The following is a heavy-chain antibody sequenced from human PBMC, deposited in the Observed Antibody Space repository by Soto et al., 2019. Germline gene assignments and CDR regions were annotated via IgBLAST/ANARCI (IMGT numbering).Heavy chain of an antibody. Sequence: EVQLLESGGGLEQPGGSLRLSCAASGFTFSSYAMSWVRQAPGKGLEWVSVISGSGDSTYYADSVKGRFTISRDNSKDTLYLQMNSLGAEDTAVYYCAKGLLGGADRFFDNWGQGTLVTVSS. D-gene: IGHD1-26*01. CDR1: GFTFSSYA. J-gene: IGHJ4*02. CDR3: AKGLLGGADRFFDN. CDR2: ISGSGDST. V-gene: IGHV3-23*01.